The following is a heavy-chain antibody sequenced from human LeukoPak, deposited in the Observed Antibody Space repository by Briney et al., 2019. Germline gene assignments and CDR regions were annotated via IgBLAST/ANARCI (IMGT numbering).Heavy chain of an antibody. Sequence: SVKVSCKASGGSFSSYAISWVRQAPGQGLEWMGGIIPIFGTANYAQKFQGRVTITADESTSTAYMELSSLRSGDTAVYYCARDPAPYCSGGSCYRIRTYYYYYGMDVWGQGTTVTVSS. J-gene: IGHJ6*02. CDR1: GGSFSSYA. V-gene: IGHV1-69*13. CDR2: IIPIFGTA. CDR3: ARDPAPYCSGGSCYRIRTYYYYYGMDV. D-gene: IGHD2-15*01.